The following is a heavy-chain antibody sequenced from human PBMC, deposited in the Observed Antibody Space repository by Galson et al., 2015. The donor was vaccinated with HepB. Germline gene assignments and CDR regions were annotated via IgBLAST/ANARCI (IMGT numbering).Heavy chain of an antibody. D-gene: IGHD6-13*01. CDR2: ISSSSSYI. CDR3: ARWLSSSWYADY. J-gene: IGHJ4*02. Sequence: SLRLSCAASGFTFSRNSMNWVRQAPGKGLEWVSSISSSSSYIYCADSVKGRFTISRDNAKNSLYLQMNSMRAEDTAVYYRARWLSSSWYADYWGQGTLVTVSS. V-gene: IGHV3-21*01. CDR1: GFTFSRNS.